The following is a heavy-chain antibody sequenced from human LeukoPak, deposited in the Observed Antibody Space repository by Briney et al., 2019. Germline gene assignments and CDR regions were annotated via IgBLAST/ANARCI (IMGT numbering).Heavy chain of an antibody. CDR1: GFTFSSYA. V-gene: IGHV3-30-3*01. Sequence: GRSLRLSCAASGFTFSSYAMHWVRQAPGKGLEWVAVISYDGSNKYYADSVKGRFTISRDNSKNTLYLQMNSLRAEDTAVYYCASNRNTSGSIAWDYWGQGTLVTVSS. CDR2: ISYDGSNK. D-gene: IGHD1-26*01. J-gene: IGHJ4*02. CDR3: ASNRNTSGSIAWDY.